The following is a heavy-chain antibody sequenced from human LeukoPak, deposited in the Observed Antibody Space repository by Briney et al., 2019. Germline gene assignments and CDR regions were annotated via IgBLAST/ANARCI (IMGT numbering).Heavy chain of an antibody. V-gene: IGHV4-34*01. D-gene: IGHD6-13*01. CDR2: INHSGST. J-gene: IGHJ4*02. Sequence: SETLSLTCAVYGGSFSGYYCSWIRQPPGKGLEWIGEINHSGSTNYNPSLKSRVTISVDTSKNQFSLKLSSVTAADTAVYYCARVPPGYSSSWDRDYFDYWGQGTLVTVSS. CDR1: GGSFSGYY. CDR3: ARVPPGYSSSWDRDYFDY.